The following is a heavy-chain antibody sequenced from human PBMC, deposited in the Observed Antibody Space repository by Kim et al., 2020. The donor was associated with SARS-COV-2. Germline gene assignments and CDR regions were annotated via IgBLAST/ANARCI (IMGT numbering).Heavy chain of an antibody. CDR2: ISWRSRSI. J-gene: IGHJ4*02. CDR3: AKDIQAAALGGGWYYFDY. V-gene: IGHV3-9*01. Sequence: GGSLRLFCAASGFNFDDYAMHWVRQAPGKGLEWVSGISWRSRSIGYADSVKGRFTISRDNAKNSLYLQMNSLRTEDTALYYCAKDIQAAALGGGWYYFDYWGQGTLVTVSS. D-gene: IGHD2-2*01. CDR1: GFNFDDYA.